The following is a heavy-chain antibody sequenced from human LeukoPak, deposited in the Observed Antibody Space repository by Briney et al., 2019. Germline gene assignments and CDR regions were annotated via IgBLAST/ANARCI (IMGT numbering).Heavy chain of an antibody. J-gene: IGHJ6*03. Sequence: GGSLRLSCAASGFTVSTNYMTWVRQAPGKGLEWVSVIYSGGSTYYADSVKGRFTISRDNSKNTLYLQMNSLRAEDTAVYYCARVPAAILGSYYYYMDVWGKRTTVTISS. CDR1: GFTVSTNY. CDR3: ARVPAAILGSYYYYMDV. D-gene: IGHD2-2*01. CDR2: IYSGGST. V-gene: IGHV3-53*01.